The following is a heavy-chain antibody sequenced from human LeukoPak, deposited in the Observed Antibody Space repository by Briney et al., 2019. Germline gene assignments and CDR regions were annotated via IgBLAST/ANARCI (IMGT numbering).Heavy chain of an antibody. Sequence: PGGSLRLSCAASGFIFSSYWMSWVRQAPGKGLEWVANIKRDGSEKYYVDSVKGRFTISRDNAKNSLFLQMNSLRAEGTAVYYCATDTPVGGTRYFDYWGQGTLVTVSS. CDR3: ATDTPVGGTRYFDY. V-gene: IGHV3-7*01. CDR2: IKRDGSEK. CDR1: GFIFSSYW. D-gene: IGHD2-15*01. J-gene: IGHJ4*02.